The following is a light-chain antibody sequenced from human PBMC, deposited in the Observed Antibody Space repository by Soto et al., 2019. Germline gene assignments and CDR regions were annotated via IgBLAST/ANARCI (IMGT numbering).Light chain of an antibody. J-gene: IGKJ1*01. V-gene: IGKV3-20*01. CDR1: QSVSSSY. Sequence: EIVLTQSPGTLSLSPGERATLSCRASQSVSSSYLAWYQQKPGQAPRLLIYGASSRATRIPDRFSGSGSGTDFTLTISRLEPEDFPGYYCQQYGSSPPTWTFGQGTKVEIK. CDR2: GAS. CDR3: QQYGSSPPTWT.